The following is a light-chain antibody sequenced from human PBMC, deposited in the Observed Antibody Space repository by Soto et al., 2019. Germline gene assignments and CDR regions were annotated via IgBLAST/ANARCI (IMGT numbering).Light chain of an antibody. CDR2: EVS. CDR1: SSDVGGYNY. J-gene: IGLJ2*01. V-gene: IGLV2-8*01. Sequence: QSALTQPPSASGSPGQSVTISCTGTSSDVGGYNYDSWYQQHPGKAPKLMIYEVSKRPSGVPDRFSGSNSGNTASLTVSGLQAEDEADYYCSSHAGSNLHVVFGGGTKLTVL. CDR3: SSHAGSNLHVV.